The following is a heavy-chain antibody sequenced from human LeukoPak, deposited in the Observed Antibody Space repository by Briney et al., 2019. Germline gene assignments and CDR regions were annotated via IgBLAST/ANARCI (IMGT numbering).Heavy chain of an antibody. Sequence: GESLKISCKGSGYSFTRYWIGWVRQMPGKGLEWMGIIYPGDSDIRYSPSFQGQVTISADKSISTAYPQWSSLKASDSAMYYCARWYSGSSFYFDYWGQGTLVTVSS. D-gene: IGHD1-26*01. CDR1: GYSFTRYW. CDR3: ARWYSGSSFYFDY. V-gene: IGHV5-51*01. J-gene: IGHJ4*02. CDR2: IYPGDSDI.